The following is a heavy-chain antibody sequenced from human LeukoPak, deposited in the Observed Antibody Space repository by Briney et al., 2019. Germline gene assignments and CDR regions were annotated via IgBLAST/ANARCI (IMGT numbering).Heavy chain of an antibody. CDR2: IYTSGST. D-gene: IGHD1-26*01. CDR3: ARGIYSGSLGRTDY. Sequence: SETLSLTCTVSGGSISSYYWSWIRQPAGKGLEWIGRIYTSGSTNYNSSLKRRVTTSVDTSKNQFSLKLSSVTAADTAVYYCARGIYSGSLGRTDYWGREPWSPSPQ. J-gene: IGHJ4*02. CDR1: GGSISSYY. V-gene: IGHV4-4*07.